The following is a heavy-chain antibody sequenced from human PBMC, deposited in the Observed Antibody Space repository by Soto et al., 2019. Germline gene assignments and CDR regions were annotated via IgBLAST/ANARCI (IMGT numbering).Heavy chain of an antibody. J-gene: IGHJ6*03. CDR3: ARKLAAAGPGYYYYYMDV. CDR2: IWYDGSNK. CDR1: GFTFSSYG. D-gene: IGHD6-13*01. V-gene: IGHV3-33*01. Sequence: QVQLVESGGGVVQPGRSLRLSCAASGFTFSSYGMHWVRQAPGKGLEWVAVIWYDGSNKYYADSVKGRFTISRDNSKNTLYLQMNSLRAEDTAVYYCARKLAAAGPGYYYYYMDVWGKGTTVTVSS.